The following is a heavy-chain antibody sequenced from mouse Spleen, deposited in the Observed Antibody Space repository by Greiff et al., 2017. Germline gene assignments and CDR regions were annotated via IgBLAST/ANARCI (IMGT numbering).Heavy chain of an antibody. D-gene: IGHD2-14*01. CDR2: IDPENGDT. CDR3: TTPAYYRYDVWYFDV. CDR1: GFNIKDDY. Sequence: EVQLQQSGAELVRPGASVKLSCTASGFNIKDDYMHWVKQRPEQGLEWIGWIDPENGDTEYASKFQGKATITADTSSNTAYLQLSSLTSEDTAVYYCTTPAYYRYDVWYFDVWGAGTTVTVSS. J-gene: IGHJ1*01. V-gene: IGHV14-4*01.